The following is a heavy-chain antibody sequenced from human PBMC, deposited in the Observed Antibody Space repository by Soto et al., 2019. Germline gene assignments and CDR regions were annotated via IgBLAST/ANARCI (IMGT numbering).Heavy chain of an antibody. D-gene: IGHD5-12*01. CDR1: GYTFTSYA. CDR3: ARDRYGIVATIFFDY. J-gene: IGHJ4*02. CDR2: INAGNGNT. Sequence: ASVKVSCKASGYTFTSYAMHWVRQAPGQRLEWMGWINAGNGNTKYSQKFQGRVTIARDTSASTAYMELSSLRSEDTAVYYCARDRYGIVATIFFDYWGKGTLVTVSS. V-gene: IGHV1-3*01.